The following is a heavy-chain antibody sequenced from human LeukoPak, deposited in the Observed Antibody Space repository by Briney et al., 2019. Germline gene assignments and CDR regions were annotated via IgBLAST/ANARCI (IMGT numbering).Heavy chain of an antibody. D-gene: IGHD1-1*01. CDR3: AKANWNDRYFDY. CDR1: GFTFSSYA. J-gene: IGHJ4*02. V-gene: IGHV3-23*01. Sequence: GGSLRLSCAASGFTFSSYAMSWVRQAPGKGLEWVSAISGSGGSTYYADSVKGRFTISRDNSKDTLYLQMNSLRAEDTAVYYCAKANWNDRYFDYWGQGTLVTVSS. CDR2: ISGSGGST.